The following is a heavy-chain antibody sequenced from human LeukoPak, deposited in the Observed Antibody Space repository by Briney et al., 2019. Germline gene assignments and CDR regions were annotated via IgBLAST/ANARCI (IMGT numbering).Heavy chain of an antibody. Sequence: SETLSLTCSVSGGSLSTYYWIWIRQPPGQGLEWIGEINDGGSTNYNASLKSRVSMSVDTSKNQFSLNLNSMTAADTAMYYCAKESSGGGFDSWGQGTLVTVSS. CDR1: GGSLSTYY. CDR3: AKESSGGGFDS. J-gene: IGHJ4*02. V-gene: IGHV4-34*01. D-gene: IGHD2-15*01. CDR2: INDGGST.